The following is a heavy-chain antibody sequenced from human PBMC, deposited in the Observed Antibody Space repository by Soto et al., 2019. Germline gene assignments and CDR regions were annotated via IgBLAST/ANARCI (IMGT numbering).Heavy chain of an antibody. CDR3: ARVYDILTGADY. D-gene: IGHD3-9*01. V-gene: IGHV4-31*03. Sequence: QVQLQESGPGLVKPSQTLSLTCTVSGGSISRGGYYWSWIRQHPGKGLEWIGYIYYSGSTYYIPHLKSRVTISVDTSKNQFSLKLSSVTAADTAVYYCARVYDILTGADYWGQGTLVTVSS. CDR2: IYYSGST. CDR1: GGSISRGGYY. J-gene: IGHJ4*02.